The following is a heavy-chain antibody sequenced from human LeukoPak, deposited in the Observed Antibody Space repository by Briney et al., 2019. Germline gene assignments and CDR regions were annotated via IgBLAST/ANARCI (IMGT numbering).Heavy chain of an antibody. D-gene: IGHD3-22*01. Sequence: PGGSLRLSCAASGFTFSSYAMSWVRQAPGKGLEWVSAISGSGGSTYYADSVKGRFTISRDNSKNTLYLQMNSLRAEDTAVYYRAKDRYYYDSSGPDLIFDYWGQGTLVTVSS. CDR3: AKDRYYYDSSGPDLIFDY. CDR1: GFTFSSYA. CDR2: ISGSGGST. V-gene: IGHV3-23*01. J-gene: IGHJ4*02.